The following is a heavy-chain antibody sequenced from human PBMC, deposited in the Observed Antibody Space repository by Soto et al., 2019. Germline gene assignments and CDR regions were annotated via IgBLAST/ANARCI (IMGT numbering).Heavy chain of an antibody. J-gene: IGHJ4*02. CDR2: ISCCGGST. V-gene: IGHV3-23*01. Sequence: EVQLLESGGGVVQPGVSLRLSCVASGFNFKKFAMSWVRQAPGEGLEWVSGISCCGGSTSYAYSVKVRFSIARDDSTNTLSLQMNNLRVEYTAQYYCAKADGEQWMLPHLDKWGQGTLVTVS. CDR3: AKADGEQWMLPHLDK. D-gene: IGHD6-19*01. CDR1: GFNFKKFA.